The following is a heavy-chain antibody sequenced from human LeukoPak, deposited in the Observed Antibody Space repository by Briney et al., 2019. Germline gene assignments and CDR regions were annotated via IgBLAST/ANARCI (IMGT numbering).Heavy chain of an antibody. CDR3: VRGVGYSSSWYEDY. D-gene: IGHD6-13*01. Sequence: ASVKVSCKASGYTFTSYWIGWVRQMPGKGLEWMGIIYPGDSDTRYSPSFQGQVTISADKSISTAYLQWSSLKASDTAMYYCVRGVGYSSSWYEDYWGQGTLVTVSS. CDR1: GYTFTSYW. CDR2: IYPGDSDT. V-gene: IGHV5-51*01. J-gene: IGHJ4*02.